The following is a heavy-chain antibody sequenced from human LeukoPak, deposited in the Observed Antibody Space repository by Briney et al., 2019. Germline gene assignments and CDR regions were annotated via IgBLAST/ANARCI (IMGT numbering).Heavy chain of an antibody. J-gene: IGHJ4*02. CDR2: TYYRSKWYN. Sequence: SQTLSLTCAISGDSVSSNSAAWNSIRQSPSRGLELLGMTYYRSKWYNDYAVSVKSRITIIPDTSKNQFSLQLNSVTPEDTAVYYCARGQNLLDYWGQGTLVTVSS. CDR3: ARGQNLLDY. V-gene: IGHV6-1*01. D-gene: IGHD1-14*01. CDR1: GDSVSSNSAA.